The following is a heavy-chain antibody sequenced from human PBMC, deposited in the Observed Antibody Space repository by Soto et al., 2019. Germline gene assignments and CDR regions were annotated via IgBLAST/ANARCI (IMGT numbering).Heavy chain of an antibody. J-gene: IGHJ6*03. CDR2: IYYSGST. D-gene: IGHD6-13*01. V-gene: IGHV4-59*08. CDR1: GGSISSYY. Sequence: SETLSLTCTVSGGSISSYYWSWIRQPPGKGLEWIGYIYYSGSTNYNPSLKSRVTISVDTSKNQFPLKLSSVTAADTAVYYCARQVAAAGTVYYYYYYYMDVWGKGTTVTVSS. CDR3: ARQVAAAGTVYYYYYYYMDV.